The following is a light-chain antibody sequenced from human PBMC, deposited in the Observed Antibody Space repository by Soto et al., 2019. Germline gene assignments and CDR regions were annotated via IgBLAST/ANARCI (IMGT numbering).Light chain of an antibody. CDR3: QHYNSYSEA. Sequence: DIQMTQYPSTLSVSVGDRVTITCGASQTISSWLAWYQQKTGKAPKLLIYKASTLKSGVPSRLSGSGSGTELTITISSMQTDDFETYYCQHYNSYSEAFGQGTKVDIK. CDR2: KAS. CDR1: QTISSW. V-gene: IGKV1-5*03. J-gene: IGKJ1*01.